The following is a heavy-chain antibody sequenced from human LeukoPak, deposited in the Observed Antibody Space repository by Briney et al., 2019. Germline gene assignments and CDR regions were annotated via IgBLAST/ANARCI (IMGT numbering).Heavy chain of an antibody. J-gene: IGHJ4*02. D-gene: IGHD1-26*01. V-gene: IGHV4-4*07. Sequence: SETLCLTCTVSGGSISSYYWSWIRQPAGKGLEWIGRIYTSGSTYYNPSLKSRVTIPIDTSKNQFSLKLSSATAADTAIYFCARGKSRGSHIDYWGQGTLVTVSS. CDR1: GGSISSYY. CDR2: IYTSGST. CDR3: ARGKSRGSHIDY.